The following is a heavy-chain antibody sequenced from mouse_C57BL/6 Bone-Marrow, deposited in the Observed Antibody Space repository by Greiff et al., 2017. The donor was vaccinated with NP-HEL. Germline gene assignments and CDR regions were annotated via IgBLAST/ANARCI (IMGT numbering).Heavy chain of an antibody. D-gene: IGHD3-2*01. J-gene: IGHJ2*01. CDR1: GFTFSDFY. Sequence: DVKLVESGGGLVQSGRSLRLSCATSGFTFSDFYMEWVRQAPGKGLEWIAASRNKANDYTTEYSASVKGRFIVSRDTSQSILYLQMNALRAEDTAIYDCARDARGRQGGFDYWGQGTTLTVSS. CDR2: SRNKANDYTT. CDR3: ARDARGRQGGFDY. V-gene: IGHV7-1*01.